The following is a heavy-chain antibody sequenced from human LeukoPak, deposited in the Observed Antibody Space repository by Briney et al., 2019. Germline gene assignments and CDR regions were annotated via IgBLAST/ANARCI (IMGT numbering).Heavy chain of an antibody. J-gene: IGHJ4*02. CDR2: IYSDGGRT. Sequence: PGGSLRLSCAASGFTFSSFAMHWVRQAPGKGLEYLSAIYSDGGRTYYADSAKGRFTISRDNAKNSLYLQMNSLRAEDTAVYYCARGAYYYEDWGQGTLVTVSS. V-gene: IGHV3-64*04. CDR3: ARGAYYYED. CDR1: GFTFSSFA. D-gene: IGHD3-22*01.